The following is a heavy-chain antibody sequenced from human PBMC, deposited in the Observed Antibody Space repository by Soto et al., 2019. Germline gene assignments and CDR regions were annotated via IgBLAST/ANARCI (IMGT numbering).Heavy chain of an antibody. CDR3: AKGGPYYYDSSGYYDY. Sequence: EVQLLESGGGLVQPGGSLRLSCAASGFTFSSYAMSWVRQAPGKGLEWVSAISGSGGSTYYADSVKGRFTISRDNSENTLYLQMKSLRAEDTAVYYCAKGGPYYYDSSGYYDYWGQGTRVTVSS. J-gene: IGHJ4*02. V-gene: IGHV3-23*01. CDR2: ISGSGGST. CDR1: GFTFSSYA. D-gene: IGHD3-22*01.